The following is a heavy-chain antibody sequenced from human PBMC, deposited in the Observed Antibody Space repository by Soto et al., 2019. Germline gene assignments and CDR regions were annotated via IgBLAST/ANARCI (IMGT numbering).Heavy chain of an antibody. J-gene: IGHJ4*02. V-gene: IGHV3-11*01. CDR2: ISTRGSTI. Sequence: GGSLRLSCAHCGFTFTEYYMTWIRQAQGKGMEWLSYISTRGSTIFYAESVKGRLTTYRDNGKKSMYLQMNSLRTEETGITVCAAFKFRPIWSDSWGQGTLVTVSS. D-gene: IGHD3-10*01. CDR3: AAFKFRPIWSDS. CDR1: GFTFTEYY.